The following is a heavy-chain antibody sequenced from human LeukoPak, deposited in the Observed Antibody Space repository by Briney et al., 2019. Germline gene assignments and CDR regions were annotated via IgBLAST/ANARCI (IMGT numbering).Heavy chain of an antibody. D-gene: IGHD2-15*01. CDR1: GFTFSDYY. CDR3: ARDRYCSGGNCNDWFDP. CDR2: ISSSTTYT. Sequence: GGSLRLSCAASGFTFSDYYMSWIRQAPGKGLEWVSYISSSTTYTTYADSVKGRFTISRDNAKNSLYLQMNSLRAEDTAVYYCARDRYCSGGNCNDWFDPWGQGTLVTVSS. V-gene: IGHV3-11*05. J-gene: IGHJ5*02.